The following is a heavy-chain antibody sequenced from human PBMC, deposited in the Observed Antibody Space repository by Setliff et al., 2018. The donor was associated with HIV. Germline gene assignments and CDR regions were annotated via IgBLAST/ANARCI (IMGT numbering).Heavy chain of an antibody. Sequence: ASVKVSCKASGYTFTGDYINWVRQAPGQGLEWMGWINPNSGGTNYAQKFQGRVTTTSDTSTKTVYLDMSSLRPDDTAMYFCATLPKGFWSGSYTGYWGQGTLVTVSS. J-gene: IGHJ4*02. CDR2: INPNSGGT. V-gene: IGHV1-2*02. CDR1: GYTFTGDY. D-gene: IGHD3-3*01. CDR3: ATLPKGFWSGSYTGY.